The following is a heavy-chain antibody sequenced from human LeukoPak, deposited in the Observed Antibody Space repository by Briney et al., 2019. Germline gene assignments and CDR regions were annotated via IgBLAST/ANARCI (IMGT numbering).Heavy chain of an antibody. D-gene: IGHD2-21*02. Sequence: SQTLSLTCTVSGGSINSGSYYWSWIRQPAGKGLEWIGRIYTSGSTNYNPSLKSRVTISLDTSKNQFSLKLSSVTAADTAVYYCARCDAGGLSFDYWGQGTLVTVSS. CDR1: GGSINSGSYY. CDR2: IYTSGST. J-gene: IGHJ4*02. V-gene: IGHV4-61*02. CDR3: ARCDAGGLSFDY.